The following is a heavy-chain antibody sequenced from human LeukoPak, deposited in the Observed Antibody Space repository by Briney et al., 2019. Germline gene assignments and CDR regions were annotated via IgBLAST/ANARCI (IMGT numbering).Heavy chain of an antibody. J-gene: IGHJ4*02. CDR2: IRYDGNIK. D-gene: IGHD3-3*01. V-gene: IGHV3-30*02. Sequence: PGGSLRLSCAASGFTFNSYDIHWVRQAPGKGLEWVSFIRYDGNIKYFADSVKGRFTISRDDSKNTLYLQMNSLKTEDTAVYYCTALITIWGQGTLVTVSS. CDR3: TALITI. CDR1: GFTFNSYD.